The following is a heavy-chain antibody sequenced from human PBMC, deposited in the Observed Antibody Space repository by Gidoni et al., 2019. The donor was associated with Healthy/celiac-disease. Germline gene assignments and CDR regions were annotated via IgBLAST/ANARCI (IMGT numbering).Heavy chain of an antibody. V-gene: IGHV3-43*01. D-gene: IGHD4-17*01. CDR2: ISCDGGST. Sequence: EVQLVESGGVVVQPGGSLRLSCAASGFTFDDYTMHWVRQAPGKGLEWVSLISCDGGSTYYADSVKGRFTISRDNSKNSLYLQMNSLRTEDTALYYCAKDMGTTVTTYNDAFDIWGQGTMVTVSS. CDR3: AKDMGTTVTTYNDAFDI. CDR1: GFTFDDYT. J-gene: IGHJ3*02.